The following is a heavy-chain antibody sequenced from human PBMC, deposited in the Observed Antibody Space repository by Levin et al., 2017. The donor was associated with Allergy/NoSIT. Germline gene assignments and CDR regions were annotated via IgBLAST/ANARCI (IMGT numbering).Heavy chain of an antibody. CDR2: IKQDGSEK. V-gene: IGHV3-7*01. CDR1: GFTFSSYW. Sequence: GESLKISCAASGFTFSSYWMSWVRQAPGKGLEWVANIKQDGSEKYYVDSVKGRFTISRDNAKNSLYLQMNSLRAEDTAVYYCARASKRYSSSWSDDYWGQGTLVTVSS. D-gene: IGHD6-13*01. CDR3: ARASKRYSSSWSDDY. J-gene: IGHJ4*02.